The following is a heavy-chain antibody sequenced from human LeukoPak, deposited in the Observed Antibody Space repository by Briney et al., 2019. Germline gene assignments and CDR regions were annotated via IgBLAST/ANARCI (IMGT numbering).Heavy chain of an antibody. J-gene: IGHJ4*02. D-gene: IGHD6-19*01. CDR3: AREVKDTSAWYSAY. Sequence: GASVKVSCKASGGTFISYAISWMRQAPGQGLEWMGGIIPIFGTANYAQKFQGRVTITADESTSTAYMELSSLRSEDTAVYYCAREVKDTSAWYSAYWGQGTLVTVSS. CDR1: GGTFISYA. V-gene: IGHV1-69*13. CDR2: IIPIFGTA.